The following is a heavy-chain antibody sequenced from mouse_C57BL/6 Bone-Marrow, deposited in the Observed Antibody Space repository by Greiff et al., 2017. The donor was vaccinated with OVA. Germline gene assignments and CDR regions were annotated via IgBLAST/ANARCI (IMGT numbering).Heavy chain of an antibody. D-gene: IGHD1-1*01. J-gene: IGHJ3*01. CDR2: INPGSGGT. Sequence: QVQLQQSGAELVRPGTSVKVSCKASGYAFTNYLIEWVKQRPGQGLEWIGVINPGSGGTNYNEKFKGKATLTADKSSSTAYMQLSSLTSEDSAVYFCARWGYYGSSSGFAYWGQGTLVTVSA. V-gene: IGHV1-54*01. CDR1: GYAFTNYL. CDR3: ARWGYYGSSSGFAY.